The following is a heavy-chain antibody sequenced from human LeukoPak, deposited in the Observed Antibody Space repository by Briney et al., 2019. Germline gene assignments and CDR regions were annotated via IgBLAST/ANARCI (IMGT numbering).Heavy chain of an antibody. Sequence: SETLSLTCTVSGGSISSSNYYWDWIPQPPGKGLEWIGSFYYSGSTYYNPSLNSRVTISVDTSNNQFSLKLGSVTAADTAVYYCARHADYKGEDYWGQGTLVTVSS. J-gene: IGHJ4*02. V-gene: IGHV4-39*01. CDR2: FYYSGST. CDR3: ARHADYKGEDY. D-gene: IGHD4-11*01. CDR1: GGSISSSNYY.